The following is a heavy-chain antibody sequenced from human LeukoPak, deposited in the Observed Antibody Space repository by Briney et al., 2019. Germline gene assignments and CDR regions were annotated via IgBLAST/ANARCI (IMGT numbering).Heavy chain of an antibody. CDR1: GGTFSSYA. D-gene: IGHD3-10*01. V-gene: IGHV1-69*05. Sequence: SVKVSCKASGGTFSSYAISWVRLAPGQGLEWMGGIIPIFGTANYAQKFQGRVTITTDESTSTAYMELSSLRSEDTAVYYCARMYYYGSGSYSNSAHFDYWGQGTLVTVSS. CDR3: ARMYYYGSGSYSNSAHFDY. J-gene: IGHJ4*02. CDR2: IIPIFGTA.